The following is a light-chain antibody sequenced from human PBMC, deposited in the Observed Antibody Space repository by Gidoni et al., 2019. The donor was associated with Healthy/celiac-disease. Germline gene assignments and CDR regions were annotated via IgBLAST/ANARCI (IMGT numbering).Light chain of an antibody. J-gene: IGKJ3*01. CDR2: LGS. CDR3: MQALKTPTT. V-gene: IGKV2-28*01. Sequence: DIVITQSPLSLPVTPGEPASIACRSSQSLLHSNGYNYLDWYLQKPGQAPQLLIYLGSNRASGVPDRFSGSGSGTDFTLKISRVEAEDVGVYYCMQALKTPTTFGPGTKVDIK. CDR1: QSLLHSNGYNY.